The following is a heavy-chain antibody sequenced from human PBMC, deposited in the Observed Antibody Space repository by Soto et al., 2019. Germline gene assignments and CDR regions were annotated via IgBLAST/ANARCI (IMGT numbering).Heavy chain of an antibody. D-gene: IGHD5-18*01. V-gene: IGHV1-69*13. CDR1: GGTFSSYD. J-gene: IGHJ5*02. Sequence: ASVKVSCKASGGTFSSYDISWVRQAPGQGLEWMGGIIPIFGTANYAQKFQGRVTITADESTSTAYMELSSLRSEDTAVYYCARDNPPPSYGTDNWFDPWGQGTLVTVSS. CDR2: IIPIFGTA. CDR3: ARDNPPPSYGTDNWFDP.